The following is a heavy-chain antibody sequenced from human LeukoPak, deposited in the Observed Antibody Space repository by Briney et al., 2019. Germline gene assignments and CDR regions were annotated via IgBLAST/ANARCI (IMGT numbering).Heavy chain of an antibody. CDR1: GFSFSIYT. J-gene: IGHJ4*02. D-gene: IGHD2-15*01. Sequence: GGSLRLSCVASGFSFSIYTMTWFRQAPGKGLEWVSSISGSGEDTHFADSVKGRFTVSRDNSRNTLFLQMDSLRVEDTAVYHCAKVKGGLWGQGTLVTVSS. CDR3: AKVKGGL. CDR2: ISGSGEDT. V-gene: IGHV3-23*01.